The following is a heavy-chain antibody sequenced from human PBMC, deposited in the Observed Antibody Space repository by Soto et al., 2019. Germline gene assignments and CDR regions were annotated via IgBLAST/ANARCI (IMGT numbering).Heavy chain of an antibody. Sequence: GGSLRLSCTASGFTLSRYLMHWVRQAPGKGLVWVSRISSDGSSIIYADSVKGRFTISRDNAKNTLYMEMNSLRAEDTAVYYCARVRDIGIAAAGPFDYWGQGTLVTVSS. CDR2: ISSDGSSI. D-gene: IGHD6-13*01. CDR3: ARVRDIGIAAAGPFDY. J-gene: IGHJ4*02. CDR1: GFTLSRYL. V-gene: IGHV3-74*01.